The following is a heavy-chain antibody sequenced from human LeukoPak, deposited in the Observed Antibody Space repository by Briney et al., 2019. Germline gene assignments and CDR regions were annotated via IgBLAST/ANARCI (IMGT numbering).Heavy chain of an antibody. CDR1: GYTFTDFY. CDR2: MNTKTGVT. CDR3: ARVDWNY. D-gene: IGHD2-21*01. V-gene: IGHV1-2*02. Sequence: VASVKVSSKPSGYTFTDFYMHWVRQAPGQGLEWMGCMNTKTGVTTDYAQKFQGRLTMTRDTSIDTAYMELSSLMSDDTAVYFCARVDWNYWGQGTLVTVSS. J-gene: IGHJ4*02.